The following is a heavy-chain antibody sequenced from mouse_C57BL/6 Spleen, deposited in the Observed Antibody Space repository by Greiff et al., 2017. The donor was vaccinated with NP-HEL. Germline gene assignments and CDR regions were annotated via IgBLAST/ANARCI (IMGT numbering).Heavy chain of an antibody. CDR1: GYTFTDYY. CDR3: AKDYYGSSSRYFDV. D-gene: IGHD1-1*01. Sequence: EVQLQQSGPELVKPGASVKISCKASGYTFTDYYMNWVKQSHGKSLEWIGDINPNNGGTSYNQQFKGKATLTVDKSSSTAYMELRSLTSEDSAVYYCAKDYYGSSSRYFDVWGTGTTVTVSS. J-gene: IGHJ1*03. V-gene: IGHV1-26*01. CDR2: INPNNGGT.